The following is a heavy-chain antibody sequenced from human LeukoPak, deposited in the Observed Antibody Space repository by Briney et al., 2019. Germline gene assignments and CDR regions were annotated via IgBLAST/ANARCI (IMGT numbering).Heavy chain of an antibody. CDR1: GGTFSSYA. J-gene: IGHJ6*02. CDR2: IIPIFGTA. Sequence: SVKVSCKASGGTFSSYAISWVRQAPGQGLEWMGGIIPIFGTANYAQKFQGRVTITADESTSTAYVELSSLRSEDTAVYYCARDGDYYYYGMDVWGQGTTVTVSS. D-gene: IGHD3-16*01. CDR3: ARDGDYYYYGMDV. V-gene: IGHV1-69*13.